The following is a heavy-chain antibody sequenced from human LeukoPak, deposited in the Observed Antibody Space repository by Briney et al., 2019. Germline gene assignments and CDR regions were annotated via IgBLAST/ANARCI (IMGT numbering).Heavy chain of an antibody. Sequence: SETLSLTCTVSGASFSSGDQYWNWIRQRPGEGLGWIGSIHPSGALYNNPSLESRVTISIDTSKNQFSLNLNSVTAADTAVYFCSRGLDSRKLGYWGQGTLVTVSS. CDR1: GASFSSGDQY. CDR3: SRGLDSRKLGY. V-gene: IGHV4-31*03. CDR2: IHPSGAL. J-gene: IGHJ4*02. D-gene: IGHD3-22*01.